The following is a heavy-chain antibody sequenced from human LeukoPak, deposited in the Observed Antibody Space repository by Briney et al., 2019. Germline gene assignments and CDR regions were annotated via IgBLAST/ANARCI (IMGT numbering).Heavy chain of an antibody. D-gene: IGHD4-17*01. CDR3: ARGDGDYDYFDY. V-gene: IGHV4-4*02. J-gene: IGHJ4*02. Sequence: KPSETLSLTCAVSSGSISSNNWWSWVRQPPGKGLEWIGEIYHSGSTNYNPSLKSRVTISADKSKNQFSLKLSSMTAADTAVYYCARGDGDYDYFDYWGQGTLVTVSS. CDR2: IYHSGST. CDR1: SGSISSNNW.